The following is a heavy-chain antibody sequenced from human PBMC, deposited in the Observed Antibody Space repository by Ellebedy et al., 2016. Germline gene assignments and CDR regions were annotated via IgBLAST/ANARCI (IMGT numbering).Heavy chain of an antibody. J-gene: IGHJ4*02. V-gene: IGHV1-18*01. CDR1: GYSFINHD. CDR2: TNNR. D-gene: IGHD4-23*01. Sequence: ASVKVSCXASGYSFINHDISWVRQAPGQGLEWIGVTNNRNHAQKFQGRVSMTADTSTTTAYMELRSLTFDDTAVYYCARKTRDRVGTSEAFYNPWGQGTLVTVS. CDR3: ARKTRDRVGTSEAFYNP.